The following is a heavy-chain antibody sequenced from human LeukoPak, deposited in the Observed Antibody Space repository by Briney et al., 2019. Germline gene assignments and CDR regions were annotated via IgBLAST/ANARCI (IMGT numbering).Heavy chain of an antibody. V-gene: IGHV4-4*07. CDR2: IYSSGRT. CDR3: AREEGDYYGSGSYLGC. CDR1: GGSISSYY. D-gene: IGHD3-10*01. J-gene: IGHJ4*02. Sequence: SETLSLTCTVSGGSISSYYWIWIRQPAGKGLEWIGRIYSSGRTNYNPSLKSRVTMSVDTSKNQFSLKLSSVTAADTAVYYCAREEGDYYGSGSYLGCWGQGTLVTVSS.